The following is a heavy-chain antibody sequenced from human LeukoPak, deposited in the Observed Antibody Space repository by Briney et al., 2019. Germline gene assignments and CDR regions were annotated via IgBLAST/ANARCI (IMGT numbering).Heavy chain of an antibody. D-gene: IGHD3-3*01. CDR1: GGTFSSYA. CDR2: IIPIFGTA. CDR3: ASSSRITIFGVVKRPLDY. J-gene: IGHJ4*02. V-gene: IGHV1-69*05. Sequence: GASVKVSCKASGGTFSSYAISWVRQAPRQGLEWMGGIIPIFGTANYAQKFQGRVTITTDESTSTAYMELSSLRSEDTAVYYCASSSRITIFGVVKRPLDYWGQGTLVTVSS.